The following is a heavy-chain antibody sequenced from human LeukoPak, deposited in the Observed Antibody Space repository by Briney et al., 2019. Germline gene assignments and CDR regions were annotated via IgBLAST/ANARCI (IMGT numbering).Heavy chain of an antibody. V-gene: IGHV1-3*01. CDR2: INAGNGNT. J-gene: IGHJ4*02. D-gene: IGHD3-22*01. CDR1: GYTFTSYA. Sequence: ASVKVSCKASGYTFTSYAMHWVRQAPGQRLEWMGWINAGNGNTKYSQKFQGRVTITRDTSASTAYMELSSLRSEDTAVYYCARGRDDSSGYYYFDYWGQGTLVTVSS. CDR3: ARGRDDSSGYYYFDY.